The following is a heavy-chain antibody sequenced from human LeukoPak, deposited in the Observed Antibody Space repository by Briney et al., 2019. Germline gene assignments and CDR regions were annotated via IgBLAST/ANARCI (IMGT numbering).Heavy chain of an antibody. CDR2: IWYDGSNK. J-gene: IGHJ6*02. Sequence: GGSLRLSCAASGFTFSTYGMHWVRQAPGKGLEWVAVIWYDGSNKYYADSVKGRFTISRDNSKNTLYLQMNSLRAEDTAVYYCASALGYCSGGSCSPSMDVWGQGTTVTVSS. CDR1: GFTFSTYG. V-gene: IGHV3-33*08. D-gene: IGHD2-15*01. CDR3: ASALGYCSGGSCSPSMDV.